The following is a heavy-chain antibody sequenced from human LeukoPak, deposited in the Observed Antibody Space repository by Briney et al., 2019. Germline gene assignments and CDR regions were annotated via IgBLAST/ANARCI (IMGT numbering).Heavy chain of an antibody. CDR3: ARVFVWNRFPHWFDP. CDR2: INHSGST. J-gene: IGHJ5*02. D-gene: IGHD1-1*01. CDR1: GGSLSGYY. V-gene: IGHV4-34*01. Sequence: SETLSLTCAVYGGSLSGYYWSWIRQPPGKGLEWIGEINHSGSTNYNPSLKSRVTISVDTSKNQFSLKLSSVTAADTAVYYCARVFVWNRFPHWFDPWGQGTLVTVSS.